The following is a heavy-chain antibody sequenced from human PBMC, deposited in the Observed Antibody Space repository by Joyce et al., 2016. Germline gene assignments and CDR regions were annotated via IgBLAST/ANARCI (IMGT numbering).Heavy chain of an antibody. J-gene: IGHJ3*02. CDR1: GGTFNNYA. CDR3: ARGARAAAGTFDAFDI. D-gene: IGHD6-13*01. Sequence: QVQLVQSGAEVKKAGSSVKVSCKASGGTFNNYAISWVRQAPGQGLEWMGGIIPIFGTANYAQKFQGRVTITADESTSTAYMELSSLRSEDTAVYYCARGARAAAGTFDAFDIWGQGTMVTVT. CDR2: IIPIFGTA. V-gene: IGHV1-69*01.